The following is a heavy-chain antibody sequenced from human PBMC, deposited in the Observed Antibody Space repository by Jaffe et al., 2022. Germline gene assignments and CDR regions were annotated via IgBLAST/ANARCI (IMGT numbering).Heavy chain of an antibody. CDR3: ANPIFWPVVDRVRDTVDI. Sequence: EVQLVESGGVVVQPGGSLRLSCEASGFTFDDYAMHWVRQTPGKGLEWVSLISWDGTKTYYADSVKGRFTISRDNTKNSLYLQMNSLRPEDTALYYCANPIFWPVVDRVRDTVDIWGRGTLVTVSS. CDR2: ISWDGTKT. J-gene: IGHJ3*02. D-gene: IGHD2-15*01. V-gene: IGHV3-43D*04. CDR1: GFTFDDYA.